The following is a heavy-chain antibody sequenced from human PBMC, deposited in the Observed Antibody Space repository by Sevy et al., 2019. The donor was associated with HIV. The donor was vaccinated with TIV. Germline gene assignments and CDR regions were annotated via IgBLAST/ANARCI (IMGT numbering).Heavy chain of an antibody. CDR2: IFYSGRT. D-gene: IGHD3-10*01. CDR3: ARHGGLVDRAFDF. V-gene: IGHV4-39*01. Sequence: SETLSLTCTFSGASISRSSYDWGWIRQPPGKGLEWVGSIFYSGRTQYNPALNSRVTIYADTSKNQFSLTLSSVTVADTAVYYCARHGGLVDRAFDFWGQGALVTVSS. CDR1: GASISRSSYD. J-gene: IGHJ4*02.